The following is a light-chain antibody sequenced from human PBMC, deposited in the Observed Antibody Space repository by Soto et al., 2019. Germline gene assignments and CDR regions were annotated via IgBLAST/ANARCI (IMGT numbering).Light chain of an antibody. Sequence: EIVMTQSPATLSVSPVERANLSCSSSQSVSSTYLAWYQQKPGQVPRLLIYGASSRATGIPDRFSGSGSGTEFTLTISSLQSEDFALYYCHQYENWPQTFGQGTKVDIK. J-gene: IGKJ1*01. CDR1: QSVSSTY. CDR3: HQYENWPQT. V-gene: IGKV3D-15*01. CDR2: GAS.